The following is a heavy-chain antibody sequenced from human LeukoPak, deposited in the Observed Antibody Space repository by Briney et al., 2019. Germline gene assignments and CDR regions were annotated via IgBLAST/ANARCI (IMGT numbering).Heavy chain of an antibody. J-gene: IGHJ4*02. CDR2: INHSGST. V-gene: IGHV4-34*01. Sequence: SETLSLTCAVYGGSFSGYYWSWIRQPPGKGLEWIGEINHSGSTNYNPSLKSRVTISVDTSKNQFSLRLSSVTAADTAVYYCARSRLRSMIYWGQGTLVTVSS. CDR3: ARSRLRSMIY. CDR1: GGSFSGYY. D-gene: IGHD3-16*01.